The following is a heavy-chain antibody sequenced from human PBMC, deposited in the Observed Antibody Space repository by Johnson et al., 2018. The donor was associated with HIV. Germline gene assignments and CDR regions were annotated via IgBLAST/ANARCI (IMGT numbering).Heavy chain of an antibody. CDR2: IKQDGSEK. V-gene: IGHV3-7*01. Sequence: VQLVESGGGVVQPGRSLRLSCAASGFTFSRYWMSWVRQAPGKGLEWVANIKQDGSEKYYVDSVKGRITISRDNAKNTLYLQMNSLRAEDTAVYYCAKDRTGGYCSSSSCFDAFDIWGQGTMVTVSS. CDR3: AKDRTGGYCSSSSCFDAFDI. D-gene: IGHD2-2*01. CDR1: GFTFSRYW. J-gene: IGHJ3*02.